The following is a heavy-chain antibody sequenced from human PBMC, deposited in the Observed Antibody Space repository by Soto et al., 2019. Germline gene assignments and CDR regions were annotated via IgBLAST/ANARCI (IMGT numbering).Heavy chain of an antibody. J-gene: IGHJ5*02. D-gene: IGHD3-22*01. CDR1: GGTFSSYA. V-gene: IGHV1-69*13. CDR2: IIPIFGTA. Sequence: SVKGCWKASGGTFSSYAISLVRLAPGQGLEWMGGIIPIFGTANYAQKFQGRVTITADESTSTAYMELSSLRSEDTAVYYCASWRSSGYANWFDPWGQGTMVTVSS. CDR3: ASWRSSGYANWFDP.